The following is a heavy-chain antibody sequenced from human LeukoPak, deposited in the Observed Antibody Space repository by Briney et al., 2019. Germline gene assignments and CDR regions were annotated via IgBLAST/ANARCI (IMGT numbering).Heavy chain of an antibody. CDR2: IYSDNT. Sequence: GGSLRLSCTVSGFTVSSNSMSWVRQAPGKGLEWVSFIYSDNTHYSDSVKGRFTISRDNAKNSLYLQMNSLRAEDTAVYYCARDPSYSHFDYWGQGTLVTVSS. CDR3: ARDPSYSHFDY. J-gene: IGHJ4*02. CDR1: GFTVSSNS. V-gene: IGHV3-53*01. D-gene: IGHD5-18*01.